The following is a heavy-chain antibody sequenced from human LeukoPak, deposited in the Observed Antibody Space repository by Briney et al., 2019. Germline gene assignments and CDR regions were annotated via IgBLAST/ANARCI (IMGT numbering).Heavy chain of an antibody. CDR1: GFTLSSDA. Sequence: PGGSLRLSCAASGFTLSSDAMSWVRQAPGKGLEWVSGISGSAGNTYYADSVKGRFTISRDNAKNSLYLQMNSLRAEDTAVYYCARHYCSGGSCVHYYYYMDVWGKGTTVTVSS. CDR2: ISGSAGNT. CDR3: ARHYCSGGSCVHYYYYMDV. J-gene: IGHJ6*03. D-gene: IGHD2-15*01. V-gene: IGHV3-23*01.